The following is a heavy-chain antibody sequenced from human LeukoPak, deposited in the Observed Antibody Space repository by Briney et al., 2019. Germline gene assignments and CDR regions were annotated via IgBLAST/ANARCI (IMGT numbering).Heavy chain of an antibody. D-gene: IGHD6-6*01. CDR2: INSDGSST. V-gene: IGHV3-74*01. J-gene: IGHJ4*02. Sequence: GGSLRLSCAASGYIFSSYWMHWVRQAPGKGLVWVSRINSDGSSTSYAGSVKGQLTISRDNAKNTLYLQMNGLRVEDTAVYYCARGGSSSADYWGQGTLVTVSS. CDR3: ARGGSSSADY. CDR1: GYIFSSYW.